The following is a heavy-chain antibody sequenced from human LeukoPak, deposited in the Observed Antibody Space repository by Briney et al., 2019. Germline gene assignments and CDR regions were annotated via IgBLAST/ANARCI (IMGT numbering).Heavy chain of an antibody. V-gene: IGHV3-23*01. J-gene: IGHJ4*02. Sequence: GGSLRLSCAASGFTFSGYAMSWVRQAPGKGLEWVSAISGSGGSTYYADSVKGRFTISRDNSKNTLYLQMNSLRAEDTAVYYCAKARGYSYGYNDYWGQGTLVTVSS. CDR1: GFTFSGYA. CDR3: AKARGYSYGYNDY. D-gene: IGHD5-18*01. CDR2: ISGSGGST.